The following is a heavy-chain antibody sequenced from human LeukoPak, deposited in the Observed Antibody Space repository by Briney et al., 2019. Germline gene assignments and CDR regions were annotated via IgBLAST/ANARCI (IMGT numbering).Heavy chain of an antibody. D-gene: IGHD2-2*01. Sequence: ASVKVSCKASGYSFTNYYMHWVRQAPGQGLEWMGIINPSGGSTTNAQKFQDRVTMTRDTSTTTVYMELSSLRSDDTAMYYCARDERDVVVVPGAMPYWGQGTLVTVSS. CDR2: INPSGGST. J-gene: IGHJ4*02. V-gene: IGHV1-46*01. CDR3: ARDERDVVVVPGAMPY. CDR1: GYSFTNYY.